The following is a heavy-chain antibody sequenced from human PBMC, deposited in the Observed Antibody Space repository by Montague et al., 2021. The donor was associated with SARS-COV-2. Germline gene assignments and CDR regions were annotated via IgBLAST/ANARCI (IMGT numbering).Heavy chain of an antibody. CDR2: IYYSGNT. Sequence: SETLSLTCTVSGSSISSSSYYWVWIRQPPGKGLEWIGRIYYSGNTYYNPSLKIRVTISVDTSKNQFSLKLSSVTAAATAVYYCATYYDIFSGYYLDAFDIWGQGTMVTVSS. CDR1: GSSISSSSYY. V-gene: IGHV4-39*01. D-gene: IGHD3-9*01. CDR3: ATYYDIFSGYYLDAFDI. J-gene: IGHJ3*02.